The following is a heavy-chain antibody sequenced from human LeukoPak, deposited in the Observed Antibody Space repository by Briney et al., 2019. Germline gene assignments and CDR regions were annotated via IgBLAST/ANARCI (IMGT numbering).Heavy chain of an antibody. CDR3: ARAEHLVDAFDI. CDR1: GYTFTGYY. Sequence: ASVKVSCKASGYTFTGYYMHWVRQAPGQGLEWMGWINHNSGGTNYAQKFQGRVTMTRDTSISTAYMELSRLRSDDTAVYYCARAEHLVDAFDIWGQGTMVTVSS. CDR2: INHNSGGT. J-gene: IGHJ3*02. V-gene: IGHV1-2*02. D-gene: IGHD1/OR15-1a*01.